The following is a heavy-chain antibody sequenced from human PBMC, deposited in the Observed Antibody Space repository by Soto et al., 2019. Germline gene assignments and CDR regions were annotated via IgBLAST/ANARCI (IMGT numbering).Heavy chain of an antibody. CDR1: GGSISSYY. D-gene: IGHD1-7*01. CDR2: IYYSGST. Sequence: QVQLQESGPGLVKPSETLSLTCTVSGGSISSYYWSWIRQPPGKGLEWIGYIYYSGSTNYNPSLKSRVTISVDTSKNQFSLKLSSVTAADTAVYYCVRHDRPAGTTTFDIWGQGTMVTVSS. CDR3: VRHDRPAGTTTFDI. J-gene: IGHJ3*02. V-gene: IGHV4-59*08.